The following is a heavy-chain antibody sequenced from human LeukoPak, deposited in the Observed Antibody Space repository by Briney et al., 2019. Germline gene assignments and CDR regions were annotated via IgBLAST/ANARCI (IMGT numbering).Heavy chain of an antibody. CDR2: IYSSGST. Sequence: SETLSLTCTVSGGSISSYYWSWIRQPPGKGLEWIGYIYSSGSTNYNPSLKSRVTISVDTSKNQFSLKLSSVTAADTAVYYCAREGSAGHLDYWGQGTLVTVSS. V-gene: IGHV4-59*01. CDR3: AREGSAGHLDY. CDR1: GGSISSYY. J-gene: IGHJ4*02. D-gene: IGHD2-15*01.